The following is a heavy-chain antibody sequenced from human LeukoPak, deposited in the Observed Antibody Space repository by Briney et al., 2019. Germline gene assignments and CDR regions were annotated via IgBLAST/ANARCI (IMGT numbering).Heavy chain of an antibody. J-gene: IGHJ4*02. CDR2: IWYDGSNK. CDR3: AKNWDYYGSGSYYFDY. D-gene: IGHD3-10*01. Sequence: GRSLRLSCAASGFTFSSYGMHWVRQAPGKGLEWVAIIWYDGSNKYYADSVKGRFTISRDNSKDTLYLQMNSLRAEDTAVYYCAKNWDYYGSGSYYFDYWGQGTLVTVSS. CDR1: GFTFSSYG. V-gene: IGHV3-33*06.